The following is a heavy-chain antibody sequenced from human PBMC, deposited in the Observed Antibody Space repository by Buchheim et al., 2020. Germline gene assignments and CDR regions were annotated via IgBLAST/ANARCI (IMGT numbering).Heavy chain of an antibody. J-gene: IGHJ4*02. CDR2: IYYSGST. D-gene: IGHD4-17*01. CDR3: ARHPEYGDYEGVFDY. CDR1: GGSISSYY. Sequence: QVQLQESGPGLVKPSETLSLTCTVSGGSISSYYWSWIRQPPGKGLEWIGYIYYSGSTNYNPSLKSRVTISVDTSKNQFSLKLSSVTAADTAVYYCARHPEYGDYEGVFDYWGQGTL. V-gene: IGHV4-59*08.